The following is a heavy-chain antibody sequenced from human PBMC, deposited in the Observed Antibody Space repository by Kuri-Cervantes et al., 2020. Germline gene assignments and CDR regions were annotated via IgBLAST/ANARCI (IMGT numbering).Heavy chain of an antibody. Sequence: GESLKISCAASGFTFSSYSMNWVRQAPGKGLEWVSAISGSGGSTYYADSVKGRFTISRDNSKNTLYLQMNSLRAEDTAVYYCAKMSCSSTSCFREGAFDIWGQGTMVTVSS. CDR2: ISGSGGST. CDR3: AKMSCSSTSCFREGAFDI. J-gene: IGHJ3*02. CDR1: GFTFSSYS. D-gene: IGHD2-2*01. V-gene: IGHV3-23*01.